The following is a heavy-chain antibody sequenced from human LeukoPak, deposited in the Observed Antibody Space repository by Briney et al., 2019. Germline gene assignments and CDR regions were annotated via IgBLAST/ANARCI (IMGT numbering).Heavy chain of an antibody. CDR2: ISDDARNQ. CDR1: GFXFSSYG. Sequence: GGSLRLSCAASGFXFSSYGMHWVRQAPGKGLEWVAVISDDARNQYYADSVRGRFTASRDNSKSTLYLQMNTLRAEDTAVYYCAKDIKYSSRQSYGMDVWGQGSTVTVSS. V-gene: IGHV3-30*18. D-gene: IGHD3-22*01. J-gene: IGHJ6*02. CDR3: AKDIKYSSRQSYGMDV.